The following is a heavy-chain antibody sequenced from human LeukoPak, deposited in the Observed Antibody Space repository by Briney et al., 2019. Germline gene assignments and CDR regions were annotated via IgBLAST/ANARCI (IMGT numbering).Heavy chain of an antibody. Sequence: SVKVSCKASGGTFRDYGLSWVRQAPGQGLEWMGGIIPVLGTTNLAQKFQGRVTIVADESTSTAYMELRSLTSEDAGVYYCARLGFCDSASCSDGYYYYYGAVWGRGTTVDVSS. CDR3: ARLGFCDSASCSDGYYYYYGAV. J-gene: IGHJ6*03. CDR1: GGTFRDYG. D-gene: IGHD2-2*01. V-gene: IGHV1-69*13. CDR2: IIPVLGTT.